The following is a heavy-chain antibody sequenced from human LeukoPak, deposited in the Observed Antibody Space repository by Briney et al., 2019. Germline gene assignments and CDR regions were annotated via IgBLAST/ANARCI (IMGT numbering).Heavy chain of an antibody. Sequence: PGASVKVSCKASGGTFSSYATSWVRQAPGQGLEWMGGIIPIFGTANYAQKLQGRVTMTTDTSTSTAYMELRSLRSDDTAVYYCARDSSSWSSYFDYWGQGTLVTVSS. CDR3: ARDSSSWSSYFDY. J-gene: IGHJ4*02. CDR1: GGTFSSYA. V-gene: IGHV1-69*05. CDR2: IIPIFGTA. D-gene: IGHD6-13*01.